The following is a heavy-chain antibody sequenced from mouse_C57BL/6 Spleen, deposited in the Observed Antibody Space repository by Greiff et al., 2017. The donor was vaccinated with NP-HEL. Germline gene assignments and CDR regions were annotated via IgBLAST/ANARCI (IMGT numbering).Heavy chain of an antibody. CDR3: ARSEDGYYGFAY. CDR1: GYAFSSSW. Sequence: VQLQQSGPELVKPGASVKISCKASGYAFSSSWMNWVKQRPGKGLEWIGRIYPGDGDTNYNGKFKGKATLTADKSSSTAYMQLSSLTSEDSAVYFCARSEDGYYGFAYWGQGTLVTVSA. D-gene: IGHD2-3*01. CDR2: IYPGDGDT. V-gene: IGHV1-82*01. J-gene: IGHJ3*01.